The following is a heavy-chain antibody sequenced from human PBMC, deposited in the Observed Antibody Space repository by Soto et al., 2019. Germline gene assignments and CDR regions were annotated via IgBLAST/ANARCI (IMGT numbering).Heavy chain of an antibody. CDR3: ARALDILGAFDI. CDR1: GFTFSSYS. V-gene: IGHV3-21*01. CDR2: ISSSSSYI. Sequence: GGSLRLSCAASGFTFSSYSMNWVRQAPGKGLEWVSSISSSSSYIHYADSVKGRFTISRDNAKNSLYLQMNSLRAEDTAVYYCARALDILGAFDIWGQGTMVTVSS. D-gene: IGHD3-9*01. J-gene: IGHJ3*02.